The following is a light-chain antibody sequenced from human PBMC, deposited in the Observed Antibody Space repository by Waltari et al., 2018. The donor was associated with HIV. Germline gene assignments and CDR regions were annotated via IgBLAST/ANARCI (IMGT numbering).Light chain of an antibody. CDR1: QSIISNY. CDR3: QQYGTSPFT. V-gene: IGKV3-20*01. J-gene: IGKJ4*01. Sequence: LFCRASQSIISNYVAWFQHKPGQAPRLLIYGVSTRATGITDRFSGSGSGTDFILVINRLEPEAVAVYYFQQYGTSPFTFGGGTKVEIK. CDR2: GVS.